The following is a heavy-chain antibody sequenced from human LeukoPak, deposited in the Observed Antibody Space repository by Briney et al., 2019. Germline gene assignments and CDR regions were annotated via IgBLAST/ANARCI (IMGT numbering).Heavy chain of an antibody. D-gene: IGHD2-21*02. CDR2: IIPIFGTA. Sequence: ASVKVSCKASGGTFSSYAISWVRQAPGQGLEWMGGIIPIFGTANYAQKFQGRVTITTDESTSTAYMELRSLRSDDTAVYYCAVRRWSGGDPPTGAFDIWGQGTMVTVSS. V-gene: IGHV1-69*05. CDR1: GGTFSSYA. CDR3: AVRRWSGGDPPTGAFDI. J-gene: IGHJ3*02.